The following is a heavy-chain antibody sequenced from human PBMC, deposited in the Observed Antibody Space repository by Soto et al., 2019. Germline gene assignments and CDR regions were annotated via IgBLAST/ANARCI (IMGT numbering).Heavy chain of an antibody. J-gene: IGHJ6*02. CDR2: MNPNSGNT. CDR1: GYTFTSYD. CDR3: AKAFIAARPPRDYYYGMDV. D-gene: IGHD6-6*01. V-gene: IGHV1-8*01. Sequence: ASVKVSCKASGYTFTSYDINWVRQATGQGLEWMGWMNPNSGNTGYAQKFQGRVTMTRNTSISTAYMELSSLRSEDTAVYYCAKAFIAARPPRDYYYGMDVWGQGTTVTVSS.